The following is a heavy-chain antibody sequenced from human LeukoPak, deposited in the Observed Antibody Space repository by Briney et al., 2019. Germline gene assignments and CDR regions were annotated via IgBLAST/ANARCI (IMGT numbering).Heavy chain of an antibody. D-gene: IGHD5-12*01. CDR1: GGSISSYY. J-gene: IGHJ6*02. Sequence: SETLSLTCTVSGGSISSYYWSWIRQPPGKGLEWIGYIYYSGSTNYNPSLKSRVTISVDTSKNQFSLKLSSVTAADTAVYYCARYSGYDYGIYYYYYGMDVWGQGTTVTVS. V-gene: IGHV4-59*08. CDR3: ARYSGYDYGIYYYYYGMDV. CDR2: IYYSGST.